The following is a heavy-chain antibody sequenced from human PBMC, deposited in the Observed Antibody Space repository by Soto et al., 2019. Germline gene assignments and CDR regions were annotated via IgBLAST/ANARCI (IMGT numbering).Heavy chain of an antibody. J-gene: IGHJ6*02. CDR1: GYSFTSYW. CDR2: IYPGDSDT. V-gene: IGHV5-51*01. D-gene: IGHD6-25*01. CDR3: ARRAASIYYYYGMDV. Sequence: GESLKISCKGSGYSFTSYWIGWVRQMPGKGLEWMGIIYPGDSDTSYSPSFQGQVTISADKSISTAYLQWSSLKASDTAMYYCARRAASIYYYYGMDVWGQGTTVTVSS.